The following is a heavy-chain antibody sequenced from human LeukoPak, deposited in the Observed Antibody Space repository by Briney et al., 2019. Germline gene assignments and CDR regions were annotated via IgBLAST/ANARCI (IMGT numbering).Heavy chain of an antibody. Sequence: SVKVSCKASGGTFSSYAISWVRQAPGQGLEWMGGIIPIFGTANYAQKFQGRVTITTGESTSTAYMELSSLRSEDTAVYYCARDKDCSSTSCSGMFDPWGQGTLVTVSS. D-gene: IGHD2-2*01. J-gene: IGHJ5*02. V-gene: IGHV1-69*05. CDR1: GGTFSSYA. CDR2: IIPIFGTA. CDR3: ARDKDCSSTSCSGMFDP.